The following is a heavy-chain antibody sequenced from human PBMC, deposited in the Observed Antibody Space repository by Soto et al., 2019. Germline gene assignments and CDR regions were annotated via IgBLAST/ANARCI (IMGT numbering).Heavy chain of an antibody. Sequence: GGSLRLSCTGSGFTFSNYVINWVRRAPGKGLEWVSIIKAEGIHTNYAESVRGRFTISRDNSRNTVYLQMNNLRAEDTAIYYCARPFPTSGDRPYYGLDVWGQGTPVTVS. CDR3: ARPFPTSGDRPYYGLDV. D-gene: IGHD2-21*01. CDR2: IKAEGIHT. V-gene: IGHV3-23*01. J-gene: IGHJ6*02. CDR1: GFTFSNYV.